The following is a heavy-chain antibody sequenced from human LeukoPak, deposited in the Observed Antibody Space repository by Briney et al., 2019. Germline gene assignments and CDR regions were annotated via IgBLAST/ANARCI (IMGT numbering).Heavy chain of an antibody. CDR2: IDSSGTSI. J-gene: IGHJ4*02. V-gene: IGHV3-11*01. D-gene: IGHD4-11*01. CDR3: ATDLPVAVTTMY. CDR1: GFAISYYY. Sequence: GGRRLSSAASGFAISYYYMSWIRPAPGKGRGWVSYIDSSGTSINYADSVKRRFTTSRHNAKNSLSLQMNTLSAEDTAVYYCATDLPVAVTTMYWGQGTLVTVSA.